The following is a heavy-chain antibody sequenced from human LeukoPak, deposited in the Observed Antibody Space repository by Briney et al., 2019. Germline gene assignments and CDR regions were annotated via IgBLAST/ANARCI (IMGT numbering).Heavy chain of an antibody. CDR3: AKGVGATFDAFDI. CDR2: ISWNSGSI. D-gene: IGHD1-26*01. J-gene: IGHJ3*02. CDR1: GFTFDDYA. V-gene: IGHV3-9*01. Sequence: GGSLRLSCAASGFTFDDYAMHSVRQAPGKGLEWVSGISWNSGSIGYADSVKGRFTISRDNAKNSLYLQMNSLRAEDTALYYCAKGVGATFDAFDIWGQGTMVTVSS.